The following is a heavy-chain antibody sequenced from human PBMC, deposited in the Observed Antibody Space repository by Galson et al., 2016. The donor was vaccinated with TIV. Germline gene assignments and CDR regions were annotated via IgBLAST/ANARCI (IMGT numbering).Heavy chain of an antibody. CDR3: ARHIPCGGSCYFFDD. CDR1: GDTFRTYT. J-gene: IGHJ4*02. Sequence: SVKVSCKASGDTFRTYTVSWVRQAPGQGLEWMGGILPISGTTNYAQNFQGRVTITTDEFTSTVFMELSSLRSGDTAVYFCARHIPCGGSCYFFDDWGQGTLVTLSS. V-gene: IGHV1-69*05. CDR2: ILPISGTT. D-gene: IGHD2-15*01.